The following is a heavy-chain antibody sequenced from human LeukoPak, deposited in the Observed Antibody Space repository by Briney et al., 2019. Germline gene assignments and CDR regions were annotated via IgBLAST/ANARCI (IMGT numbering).Heavy chain of an antibody. D-gene: IGHD1-26*01. CDR3: ARVQMWELGPFDY. V-gene: IGHV4-30-4*08. CDR2: IYYSGST. CDR1: GGSISSGDYY. J-gene: IGHJ4*02. Sequence: PSQTLSLTCTVSGGSISSGDYYWSWIRQPPGKGLEWIGYIYYSGSTYYNPSLKSRVTISVDTSKNQFSLKLRSVTAADTAVYYCARVQMWELGPFDYWGQGTLVTVSS.